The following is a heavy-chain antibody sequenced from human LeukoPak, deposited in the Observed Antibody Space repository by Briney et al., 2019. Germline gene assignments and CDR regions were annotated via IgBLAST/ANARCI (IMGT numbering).Heavy chain of an antibody. CDR3: ARRYYDFWSGGYYYYMDV. D-gene: IGHD3-3*01. Sequence: PSETLSLTCAVYGGSFSGYYWSWIRQPPGKGQEWIGEINHSGSTNYNPSLKSRVTISVDTSKNQFSLKLSSVTAADTAVYYCARRYYDFWSGGYYYYMDVWGKGTTVTVSS. J-gene: IGHJ6*03. CDR1: GGSFSGYY. V-gene: IGHV4-34*01. CDR2: INHSGST.